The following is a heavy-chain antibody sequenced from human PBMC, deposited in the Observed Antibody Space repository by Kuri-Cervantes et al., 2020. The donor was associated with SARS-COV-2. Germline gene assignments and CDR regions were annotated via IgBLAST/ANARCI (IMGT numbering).Heavy chain of an antibody. CDR1: GFSFSSYA. CDR3: AKDEDYYASSGQFDY. D-gene: IGHD3-22*01. Sequence: GESLKISCAASGFSFSSYAMSWVRQAPGKGLEWVSVISGSGTGAYYADSVKGRFTISRDNSKNTLYLQMNSLRAEDTAVYFCAKDEDYYASSGQFDYWGQGTLVTVSS. CDR2: ISGSGTGA. J-gene: IGHJ4*02. V-gene: IGHV3-23*01.